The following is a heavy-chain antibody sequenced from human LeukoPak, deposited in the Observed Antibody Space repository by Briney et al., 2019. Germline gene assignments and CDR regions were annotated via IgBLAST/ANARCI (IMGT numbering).Heavy chain of an antibody. D-gene: IGHD6-13*01. CDR3: ARVLTYSGSWYAFWY. J-gene: IGHJ4*02. CDR2: ISYDGSNK. Sequence: GGSLRLSCAASGFTFSSHGMHWVRQAPGKGLEWVAVISYDGSNKYYADSVKGRFTISRDNSKNTLYLQMNSLRAEDTAVYYCARVLTYSGSWYAFWYWGQGTLVTVSS. CDR1: GFTFSSHG. V-gene: IGHV3-30*03.